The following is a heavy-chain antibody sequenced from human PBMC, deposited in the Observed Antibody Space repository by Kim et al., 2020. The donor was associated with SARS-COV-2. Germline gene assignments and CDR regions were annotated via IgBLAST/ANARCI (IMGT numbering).Heavy chain of an antibody. CDR3: ARGGMASGGDCLDY. CDR2: ISYDGSNK. J-gene: IGHJ4*02. D-gene: IGHD2-15*01. Sequence: GGSLRLSCAASGFTFSSYAMHWVRQAPGKGLEWVAVISYDGSNKYYADSVKGRFTISRDNSKNTLYLQMNSLRAEDTAVYYCARGGMASGGDCLDYWGQG. V-gene: IGHV3-30*04. CDR1: GFTFSSYA.